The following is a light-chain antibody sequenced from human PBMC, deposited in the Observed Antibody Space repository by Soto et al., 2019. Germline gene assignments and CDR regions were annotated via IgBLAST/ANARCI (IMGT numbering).Light chain of an antibody. CDR3: QRRA. CDR2: DAS. Sequence: EIVLTQSPATLSLSPGERATLSCRASRSVSSYLAWYQQKPGQAPRLLIYDASNRATGIPARFSGSGSGTDFTLTISSLEPEDFAVYYCQRRAFGPGTKVDIK. V-gene: IGKV3-11*01. CDR1: RSVSSY. J-gene: IGKJ3*01.